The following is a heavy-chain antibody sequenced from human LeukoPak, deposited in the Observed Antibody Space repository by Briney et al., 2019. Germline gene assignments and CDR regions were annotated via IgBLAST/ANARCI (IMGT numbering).Heavy chain of an antibody. CDR3: ARVGWGDAAAHPNWLDP. J-gene: IGHJ5*02. V-gene: IGHV4-39*07. D-gene: IGHD6-6*01. CDR2: VYYNGNT. CDR1: GGSISSGSYY. Sequence: SETLSLTCTVSGGSISSGSYYWGWIRQPPGTGLEWIANVYYNGNTAYNPSLRSRVTKSKATSKSQFSLRLNSVTAADTAVYYCARVGWGDAAAHPNWLDPWGQGTLVTVSS.